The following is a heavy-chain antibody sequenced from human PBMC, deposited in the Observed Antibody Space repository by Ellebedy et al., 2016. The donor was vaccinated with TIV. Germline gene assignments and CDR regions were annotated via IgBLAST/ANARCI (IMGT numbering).Heavy chain of an antibody. CDR1: GFTFSNYT. CDR2: ISSDGGST. V-gene: IGHV3-74*01. CDR3: ARSNWNYDY. J-gene: IGHJ4*02. Sequence: GESLKISXAASGFTFSNYTMHWVRQAPGKGLVWVSRISSDGGSTDYADSVKGRFTISRDNAKNTLYLQMNSLGVGDTAVYYCARSNWNYDYWGQGTLVTVSS. D-gene: IGHD1-7*01.